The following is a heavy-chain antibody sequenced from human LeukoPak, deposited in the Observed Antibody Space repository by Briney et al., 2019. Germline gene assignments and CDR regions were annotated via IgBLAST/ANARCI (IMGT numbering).Heavy chain of an antibody. CDR3: ANIKYYYYMDV. CDR2: IWYDGSNK. CDR1: GFSFSSYG. D-gene: IGHD3-10*01. J-gene: IGHJ6*03. V-gene: IGHV3-33*06. Sequence: GGSLRLSCAASGFSFSSYGMHWVRQAPGKGLEWVAVIWYDGSNKYYAESVKGRFTISRDNSKNTLYLQMNSLRAEDTAVYYCANIKYYYYMDVWGKGTTVTVSS.